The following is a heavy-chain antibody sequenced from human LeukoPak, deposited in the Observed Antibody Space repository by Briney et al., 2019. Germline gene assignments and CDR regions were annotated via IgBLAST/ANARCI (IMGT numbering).Heavy chain of an antibody. CDR1: GGSISNSSYY. V-gene: IGHV4-39*07. CDR2: IYYTGNT. D-gene: IGHD5-12*01. J-gene: IGHJ5*02. CDR3: ARVEDSGYDYRGWFDP. Sequence: PSETLSLTCTVSGGSISNSSYYWVRIRQPPGKGLECIGAIYYTGNTYYNPSLKSRVSISVDTSNNPFSLTLSSVTAADTAVCYCARVEDSGYDYRGWFDPWGQGTLVTVSS.